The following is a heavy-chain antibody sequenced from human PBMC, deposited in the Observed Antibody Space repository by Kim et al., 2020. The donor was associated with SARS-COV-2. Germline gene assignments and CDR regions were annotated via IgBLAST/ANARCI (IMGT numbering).Heavy chain of an antibody. J-gene: IGHJ2*01. D-gene: IGHD3-3*02. Sequence: KGRFTISRDNAKNSLYLQMNSLRAEDTALYYCAKDKRHFWSGYYNGYFDLWGRGTLVTVSS. V-gene: IGHV3-9*01. CDR3: AKDKRHFWSGYYNGYFDL.